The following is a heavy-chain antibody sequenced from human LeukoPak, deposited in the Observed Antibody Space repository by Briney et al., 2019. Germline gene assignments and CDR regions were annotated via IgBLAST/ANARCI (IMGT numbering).Heavy chain of an antibody. V-gene: IGHV3-21*01. Sequence: GGSLRLPCAASGFTFRSYSMNWVRQAPGKGLEWVSSISSSSSYIYYADSVKGRFTISRDNAKNTLCLQMNSLRAEDTAVYYCAREIAAPPHYWGQGTLVTVSS. CDR2: ISSSSSYI. D-gene: IGHD6-13*01. CDR1: GFTFRSYS. J-gene: IGHJ4*02. CDR3: AREIAAPPHY.